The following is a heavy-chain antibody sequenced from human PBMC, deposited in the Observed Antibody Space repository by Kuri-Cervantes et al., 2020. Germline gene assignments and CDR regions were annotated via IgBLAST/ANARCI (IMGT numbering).Heavy chain of an antibody. J-gene: IGHJ4*02. Sequence: ASVKVSCKASGYTFTGYYMHWVRQAPGQGLEWMGWINPNSGGTNYAQKFQGRVTMTRDTSISTAYMELRSLRSDDTAVYYCARVHYDFWSGPTDYWGQGTLVTVSS. CDR1: GYTFTGYY. V-gene: IGHV1-2*02. D-gene: IGHD3-3*01. CDR3: ARVHYDFWSGPTDY. CDR2: INPNSGGT.